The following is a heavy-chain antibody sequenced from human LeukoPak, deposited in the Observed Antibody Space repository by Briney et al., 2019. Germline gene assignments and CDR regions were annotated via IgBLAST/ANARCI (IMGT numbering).Heavy chain of an antibody. V-gene: IGHV4-4*07. D-gene: IGHD2-2*01. CDR1: GGSISSYY. CDR3: AREWARCSSTSCYYYYMDV. CDR2: IYTSGST. Sequence: NPSETLSLTCTVSGGSISSYYWSWIRQPAGKGLEWIGRIYTSGSTNYNPSLKSRVTMSVDTSKNQFSLKLSSVTAADTAVYYCAREWARCSSTSCYYYYMDVWGKGTTVTVSS. J-gene: IGHJ6*03.